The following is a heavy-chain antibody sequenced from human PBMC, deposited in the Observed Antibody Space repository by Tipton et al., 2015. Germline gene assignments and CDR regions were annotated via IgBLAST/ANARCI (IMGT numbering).Heavy chain of an antibody. V-gene: IGHV4-61*01. CDR3: ARDLEHGMDV. CDR1: SDSVTSGSYY. Sequence: TLSLTCTVSSDSVTSGSYYWSWIRQPPGKGLEWIGYISYTDGAHYNPALKSRVTISVDTSKNQFSLTLNSVAAADTAVYYCARDLEHGMDVWGHGTTVTVSS. CDR2: ISYTDGA. J-gene: IGHJ6*02. D-gene: IGHD5-24*01.